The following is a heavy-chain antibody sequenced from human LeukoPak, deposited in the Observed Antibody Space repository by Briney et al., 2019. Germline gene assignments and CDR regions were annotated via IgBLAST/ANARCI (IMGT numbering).Heavy chain of an antibody. CDR1: GFTVSSNY. CDR3: TRGGTGYGDFDY. Sequence: GSLRLSCAASGFTVSSNYMSWVRQAPGKGLEWVSRVNADGSSTEYADSVKGRFTISRDNARNTVHLQMNSLTVEDTALYFCTRGGTGYGDFDYWSQGTLVTVSS. J-gene: IGHJ4*02. V-gene: IGHV3-74*01. CDR2: VNADGSST. D-gene: IGHD4-17*01.